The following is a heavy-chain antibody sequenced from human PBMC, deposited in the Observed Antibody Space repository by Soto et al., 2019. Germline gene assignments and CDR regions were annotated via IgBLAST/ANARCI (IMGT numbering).Heavy chain of an antibody. CDR1: GFTCSSDW. V-gene: IGHV3-74*01. J-gene: IGHJ4*02. CDR3: ASVIPLGY. D-gene: IGHD2-21*01. CDR2: INSDGSST. Sequence: EVQLVESGGGLAQPGGSLRLSCAASGFTCSSDWMHWVRQAPGTGLVWVSRINSDGSSTSYADSVKGRFTISRDNAKNTRYLQMNSLRAEDTAVYYCASVIPLGYWGQGTLVTVSS.